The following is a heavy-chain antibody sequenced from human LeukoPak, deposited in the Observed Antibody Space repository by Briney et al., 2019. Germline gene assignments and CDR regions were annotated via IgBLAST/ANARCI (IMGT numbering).Heavy chain of an antibody. D-gene: IGHD2-15*01. CDR1: GFTFSDYY. V-gene: IGHV3-11*04. CDR2: ISSSGSTI. Sequence: GGSRRLSCAASGFTFSDYYMSWIRHAPGKGLEWVSYISSSGSTIYYADSVKGGFTISRDNAKNSLYLQMYSLRAEDTAVYYCARDLEVVAATGYVDYRGQGTLVTVSS. J-gene: IGHJ4*02. CDR3: ARDLEVVAATGYVDY.